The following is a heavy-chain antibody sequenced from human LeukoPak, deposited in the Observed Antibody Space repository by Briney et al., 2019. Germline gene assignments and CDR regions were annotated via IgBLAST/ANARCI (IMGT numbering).Heavy chain of an antibody. J-gene: IGHJ4*02. V-gene: IGHV3-7*01. CDR1: GIIFNHYW. Sequence: GGSLRLSCASSGIIFNHYWMSWVRQVPGKGLEWVANIKEDGSEENYVDSVRGRFTISRDNARSSLYLQMNSLRAEDTAVYYCARRGWQFDSWGQGTLVTVSS. CDR3: ARRGWQFDS. D-gene: IGHD2-15*01. CDR2: IKEDGSEE.